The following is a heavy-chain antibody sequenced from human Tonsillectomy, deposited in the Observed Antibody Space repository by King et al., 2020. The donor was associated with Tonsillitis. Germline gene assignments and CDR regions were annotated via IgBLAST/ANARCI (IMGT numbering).Heavy chain of an antibody. D-gene: IGHD3-9*01. J-gene: IGHJ4*02. CDR2: IYYSGST. CDR1: GGSISSSSYY. CDR3: ARYDILTGYYNPKWDY. V-gene: IGHV4-39*01. Sequence: QLQESGPGLVKPSETLSLTCTVSGGSISSSSYYWGWIRQPPGKGLEWIGSIYYSGSTYYNPPLKSRVTISVDTSKNQFSLKLSSVTAADTAVYYCARYDILTGYYNPKWDYWGQGTLVTVSS.